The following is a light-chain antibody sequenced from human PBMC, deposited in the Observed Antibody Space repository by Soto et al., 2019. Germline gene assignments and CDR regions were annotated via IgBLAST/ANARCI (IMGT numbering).Light chain of an antibody. CDR3: MQALQAPFT. V-gene: IGKV2-28*01. Sequence: VMTQSPLSLPVTPGEPASISCKSSQSLLHSNGYNYLDWYLQKPGQSPQLLIYAGSNRASGAPDMFNGSGSGTDFTLKISRVEAEDVAVYYWMQALQAPFTFGPGTKVDSK. CDR1: QSLLHSNGYNY. J-gene: IGKJ3*01. CDR2: AGS.